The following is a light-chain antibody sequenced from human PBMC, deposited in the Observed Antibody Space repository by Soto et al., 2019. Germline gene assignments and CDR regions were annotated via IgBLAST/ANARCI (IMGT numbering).Light chain of an antibody. CDR2: DVS. J-gene: IGLJ1*01. V-gene: IGLV2-14*01. CDR3: SSYTSSVNYL. CDR1: SSDVGAYNC. Sequence: QSALAQPASVSGSPGQSIAISCTGTSSDVGAYNCVSWYQQHPGKAPKLMIYDVSNRPSGVSNRFSGSKSGNTASLTISGLQAEYESDYYCSSYTSSVNYLFGTGTKVTVL.